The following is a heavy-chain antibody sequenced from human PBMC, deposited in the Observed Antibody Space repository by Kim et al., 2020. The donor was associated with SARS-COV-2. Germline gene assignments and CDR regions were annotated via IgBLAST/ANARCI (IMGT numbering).Heavy chain of an antibody. D-gene: IGHD4-17*01. Sequence: GESLKISCKGSGYSFTSYWIGWVRQMPGKGLEWMGIIYPGDSDTRYSPSFQGQVTISADKSISTAYLQWSSLKASDTAMYYCARQGTTVTTFGYFVGIMDVWGQGTTVTVSS. CDR3: ARQGTTVTTFGYFVGIMDV. J-gene: IGHJ6*02. CDR2: IYPGDSDT. CDR1: GYSFTSYW. V-gene: IGHV5-51*01.